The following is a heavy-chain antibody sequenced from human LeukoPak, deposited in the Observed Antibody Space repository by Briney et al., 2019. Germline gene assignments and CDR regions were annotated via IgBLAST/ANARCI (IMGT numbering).Heavy chain of an antibody. V-gene: IGHV4-31*03. CDR2: IYYTGST. CDR3: ARHSNWGSGTFDL. Sequence: PSETLSLTCTVSGGSLSSGGYYWSWLRQDPGKGLEWIGYIYYTGSTFCNPSLKSRVTISVDTSKNQISLKLSSVTAADTAVYHCARHSNWGSGTFDLWGQGTMVTISS. D-gene: IGHD3-16*01. J-gene: IGHJ3*01. CDR1: GGSLSSGGYY.